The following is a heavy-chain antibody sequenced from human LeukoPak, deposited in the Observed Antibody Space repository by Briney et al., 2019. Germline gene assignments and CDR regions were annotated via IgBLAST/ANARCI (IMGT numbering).Heavy chain of an antibody. CDR3: ARELGSGFDI. CDR1: GGSISTYH. Sequence: SETLSLTCSVSGGSISTYHWSWIRQPPGKRLEWIGYIYYSGDTNYNPSLKSRVIISADTSKNQLSLMLHSVTAADTAVYYCARELGSGFDIWGQGTVVTVSS. D-gene: IGHD6-19*01. CDR2: IYYSGDT. V-gene: IGHV4-59*01. J-gene: IGHJ3*02.